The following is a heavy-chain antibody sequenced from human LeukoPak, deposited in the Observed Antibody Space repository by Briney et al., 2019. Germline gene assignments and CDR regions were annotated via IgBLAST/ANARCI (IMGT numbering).Heavy chain of an antibody. CDR2: ISSNGGST. J-gene: IGHJ4*02. CDR3: ARVGDRYCSTITCFPTTIDY. D-gene: IGHD2-2*01. V-gene: IGHV3-64*01. Sequence: GGSLRLSFAATGFTFSHYAMYWVRQAPGKGLEYVSAISSNGGSTYYANSVKVRFTISRDNSKNTLYLQMGSLRAEDMAVYYCARVGDRYCSTITCFPTTIDYWGQGTLVTVSS. CDR1: GFTFSHYA.